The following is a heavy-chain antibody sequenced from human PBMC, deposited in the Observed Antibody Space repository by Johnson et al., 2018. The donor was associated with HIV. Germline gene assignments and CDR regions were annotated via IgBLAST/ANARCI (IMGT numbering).Heavy chain of an antibody. V-gene: IGHV3-9*01. CDR3: AKDHDYYDSSGSILGAFDI. J-gene: IGHJ3*02. D-gene: IGHD3-22*01. Sequence: EVQLVESGGGLVQPGRSLRLSCAASGFTFDDYAMHWVRQAPGKGLEWVSGSSWNSGSIGYADSVKGRFTISRDNAKNSLYLQMNRLRAEDTALYYCAKDHDYYDSSGSILGAFDIWGQGTMVTVSS. CDR2: SSWNSGSI. CDR1: GFTFDDYA.